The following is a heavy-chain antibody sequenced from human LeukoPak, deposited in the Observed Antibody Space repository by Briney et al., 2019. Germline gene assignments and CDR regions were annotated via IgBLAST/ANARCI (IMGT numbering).Heavy chain of an antibody. J-gene: IGHJ4*02. CDR3: ARAPRGYSYGYGGYYFDY. CDR2: IYYSGST. D-gene: IGHD5-18*01. Sequence: SETLSLTCTVSGGSISSGDYYWSWIRQPPGKGLEWIGYIYYSGSTYYNPSLKSRVTISVDTSKNQFSLKLSSVTAADTAVHYCARAPRGYSYGYGGYYFDYWGQGTLVTVSS. CDR1: GGSISSGDYY. V-gene: IGHV4-30-4*01.